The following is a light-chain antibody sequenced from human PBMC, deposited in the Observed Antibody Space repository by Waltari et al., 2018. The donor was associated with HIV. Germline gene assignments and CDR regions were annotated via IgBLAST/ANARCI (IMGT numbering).Light chain of an antibody. CDR3: SSYTSSNTFVV. V-gene: IGLV2-18*02. CDR2: EVS. CDR1: RSDVGNYNR. Sequence: QSALTQPPSVSGSPGQSVPISCTGTRSDVGNYNRVSWYQQPPGSAPKLMIYEVSNRPSGVPRRFSGSKSGNTASLTISGLQAEDEADYYCSSYTSSNTFVVFGGGTKLTVL. J-gene: IGLJ2*01.